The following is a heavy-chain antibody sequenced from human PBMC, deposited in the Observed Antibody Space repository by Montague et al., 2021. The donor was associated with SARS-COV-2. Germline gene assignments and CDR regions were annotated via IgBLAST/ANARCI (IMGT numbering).Heavy chain of an antibody. CDR2: FYSVWST. Sequence: SETLSLTCTVSGASVGSSDWGWIRQSSGKGLEWIGYFYSVWSTDYNPSLKSRATISRDTSKNQFSLKVRSVTAADTAVYYCARETMTADAFDIWGQGTMVTVSS. CDR1: GASVGSSD. J-gene: IGHJ3*02. V-gene: IGHV4-59*02. CDR3: ARETMTADAFDI. D-gene: IGHD1-14*01.